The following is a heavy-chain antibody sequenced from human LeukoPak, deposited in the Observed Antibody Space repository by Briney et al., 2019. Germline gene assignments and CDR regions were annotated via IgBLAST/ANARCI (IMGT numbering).Heavy chain of an antibody. V-gene: IGHV3-48*03. Sequence: GGSLRLSCAASGFTFSSYEMNWVRQAPGKGLEWVSYISSSGSTKYYADSVKGRFTISRDNAKNSVYLQMNSLRAEDTAVYYCARGSRDAFDIWGQGTMATVPS. CDR2: ISSSGSTK. J-gene: IGHJ3*02. CDR1: GFTFSSYE. D-gene: IGHD2-2*01. CDR3: ARGSRDAFDI.